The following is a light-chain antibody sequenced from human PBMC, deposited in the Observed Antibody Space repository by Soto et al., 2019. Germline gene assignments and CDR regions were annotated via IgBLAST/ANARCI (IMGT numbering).Light chain of an antibody. V-gene: IGLV1-40*01. CDR2: GNS. J-gene: IGLJ3*02. CDR1: SSNIGARYD. Sequence: QSVLTQPPSVSGAPGQRVTISCTGSSSNIGARYDVHWYQQLPGTAPKLLVYGNSNRPSGVSDRFSGSRSGTSASLAITGLQAEDEADYYCQSYDSSLSGWVFGGGTKLTVL. CDR3: QSYDSSLSGWV.